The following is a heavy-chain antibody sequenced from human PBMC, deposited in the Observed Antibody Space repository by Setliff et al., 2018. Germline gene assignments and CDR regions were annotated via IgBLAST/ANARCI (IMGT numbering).Heavy chain of an antibody. CDR2: IYYSGST. CDR1: GYSISSGYY. D-gene: IGHD3-10*01. Sequence: PSETLSLTCAVSGYSISSGYYWGWIRQHPGKGLEWIGYIYYSGSTYYNPSLKSRVTISVDTSKNHFSLKLSSVTAADTAVYYCARHVYGSGSYYNWFDPWGQGTLVTVSS. V-gene: IGHV4-38-2*01. J-gene: IGHJ5*02. CDR3: ARHVYGSGSYYNWFDP.